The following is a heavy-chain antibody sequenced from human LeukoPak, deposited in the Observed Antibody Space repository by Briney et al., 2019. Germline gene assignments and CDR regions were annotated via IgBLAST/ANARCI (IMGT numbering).Heavy chain of an antibody. CDR2: ISSSGSTI. D-gene: IGHD5-24*01. V-gene: IGHV3-48*03. CDR1: GFTFSSYE. J-gene: IGHJ4*02. Sequence: PGGSLRLSCAASGFTFSSYEMNWVRQAPGKGLEWISYISSSGSTIYYADSVKGRFTISRDNAKNSLYLQMNSLRAEDTAVYYCAVATIKDYFDYWGQGTLVTVSS. CDR3: AVATIKDYFDY.